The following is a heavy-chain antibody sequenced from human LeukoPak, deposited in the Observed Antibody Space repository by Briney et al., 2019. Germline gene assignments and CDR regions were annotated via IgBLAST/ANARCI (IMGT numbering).Heavy chain of an antibody. J-gene: IGHJ4*02. CDR1: GFTFSSYA. CDR2: ISNSGGST. Sequence: GGSLRLSCAASGFTFSSYAMNWVRQAPGKGLEWVSTISNSGGSTYYADSVKGRFTISRDNSKNTLYLQMNSLRAEDTAVFYCAKDRGGWFGELLPYFDYWGQGTLVTVSS. D-gene: IGHD3-10*01. V-gene: IGHV3-23*01. CDR3: AKDRGGWFGELLPYFDY.